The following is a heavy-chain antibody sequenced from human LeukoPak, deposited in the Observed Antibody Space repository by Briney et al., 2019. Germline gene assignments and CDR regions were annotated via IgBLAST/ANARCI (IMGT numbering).Heavy chain of an antibody. D-gene: IGHD3-10*01. CDR3: AREWFGEFLSYFDY. Sequence: GGSLRLSCAASGFTFSSYAMHWVRQAPGKGLEWVAVISYDGSNKYYADSVKGRFIISRDNSKNTLYLQMNSLGAEDTAVYYCAREWFGEFLSYFDYWGQGTLVTVSS. J-gene: IGHJ4*02. CDR1: GFTFSSYA. CDR2: ISYDGSNK. V-gene: IGHV3-30-3*01.